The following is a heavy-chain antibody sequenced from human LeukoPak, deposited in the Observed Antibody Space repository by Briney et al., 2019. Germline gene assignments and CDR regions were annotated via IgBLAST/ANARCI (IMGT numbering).Heavy chain of an antibody. J-gene: IGHJ4*02. CDR1: GGSFSGYY. V-gene: IGHV4-34*01. CDR2: INHSGST. CDR3: AISLVSRFDY. D-gene: IGHD3-10*01. Sequence: SETLSLTCAVYGGSFSGYYWSWIRRPPGKGLEWIGEINHSGSTNYNPSLKSRVTISVDTSKNQFSLKLSSVTAADTAVYYCAISLVSRFDYWGQGTLVTVSS.